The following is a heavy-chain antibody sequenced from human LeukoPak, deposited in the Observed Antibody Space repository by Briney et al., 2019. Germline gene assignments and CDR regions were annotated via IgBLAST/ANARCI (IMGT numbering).Heavy chain of an antibody. CDR3: ARGAWATRLGS. CDR2: IYESGTT. Sequence: SEILSLTCAVYGESLNSYYWSWVRQPPGEGLEWIGEIYESGTTEYNPSLKSRVTISMVPSKQQFSLSLSSVTAADTAVYYCARGAWATRLGSWGLGTPVIVSS. D-gene: IGHD2-15*01. V-gene: IGHV4-34*01. J-gene: IGHJ4*02. CDR1: GESLNSYY.